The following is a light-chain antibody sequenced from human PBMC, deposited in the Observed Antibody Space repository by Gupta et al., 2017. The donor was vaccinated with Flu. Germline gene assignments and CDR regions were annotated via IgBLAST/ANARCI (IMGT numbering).Light chain of an antibody. Sequence: DIVMTQSPVSLAVSLGERATLNCKSSQSVLYRSNNKNYLAWYQQKPGQPPKLLIYWASTREFGVPDRFSGSGSGTDFTLTISSLQAEDVAVYYCQQYYSTLLYSFGQGTKLEIK. V-gene: IGKV4-1*01. J-gene: IGKJ2*03. CDR2: WAS. CDR3: QQYYSTLLYS. CDR1: QSVLYRSNNKNY.